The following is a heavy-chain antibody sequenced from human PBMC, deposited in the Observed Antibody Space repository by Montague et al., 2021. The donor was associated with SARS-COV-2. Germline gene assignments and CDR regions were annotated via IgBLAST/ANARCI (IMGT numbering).Heavy chain of an antibody. Sequence: SETLSLTCTVSGGSIRSYYWSWIRQTPGKGLEWIGYIYYDCSTNYNPSLKSRVTMSVYSSKNQFSLRSSSVTAADTAVYYCARYGSYFEHWGQGTLVTVSS. CDR3: ARYGSYFEH. CDR1: GGSIRSYY. D-gene: IGHD1-26*01. CDR2: IYYDCST. V-gene: IGHV4-59*03. J-gene: IGHJ4*02.